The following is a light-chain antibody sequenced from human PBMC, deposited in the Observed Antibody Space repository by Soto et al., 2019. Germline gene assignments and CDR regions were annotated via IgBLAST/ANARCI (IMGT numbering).Light chain of an antibody. CDR3: QKYNGAPRT. Sequence: DIQMTQSPSSLSASVGDRVTITCRASQGISSYLAWYQQKPGKVPSLLIYAASTLQLGVPPRFSGSGSGTDFTLTISSLQPEDVATYYCQKYNGAPRTFGQGTKVEIK. CDR1: QGISSY. J-gene: IGKJ1*01. V-gene: IGKV1-27*01. CDR2: AAS.